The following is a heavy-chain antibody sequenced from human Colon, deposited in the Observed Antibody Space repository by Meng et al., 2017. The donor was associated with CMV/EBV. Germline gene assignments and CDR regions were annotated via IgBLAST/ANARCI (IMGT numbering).Heavy chain of an antibody. CDR3: AKTIAPGTLARPFDP. J-gene: IGHJ5*02. Sequence: GESLKISCVVSGVTFSDSVMSWVRQAPGKGLEWVSLISGNGINTYYADSVKGRFTISRDNSKNTVYLQMNSLRAEDTAVYFCAKTIAPGTLARPFDPWGQGTLVTVSS. D-gene: IGHD6-6*01. CDR2: ISGNGINT. V-gene: IGHV3-23*01. CDR1: GVTFSDSV.